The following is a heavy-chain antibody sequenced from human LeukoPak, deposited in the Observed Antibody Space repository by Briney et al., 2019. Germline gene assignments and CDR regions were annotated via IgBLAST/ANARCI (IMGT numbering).Heavy chain of an antibody. Sequence: PGESLRLSCAASGFIFSDYVMIWVRQAPGKGLEWVSGITASGDRTYYADSVKGRFTMSRDNSKNTLYLQMNSLRAEDTAVYYCAKVPLYGDYYYYYYYYMDVWGKGTTVTVSS. D-gene: IGHD4-17*01. CDR3: AKVPLYGDYYYYYYYYMDV. J-gene: IGHJ6*03. V-gene: IGHV3-23*01. CDR2: ITASGDRT. CDR1: GFIFSDYV.